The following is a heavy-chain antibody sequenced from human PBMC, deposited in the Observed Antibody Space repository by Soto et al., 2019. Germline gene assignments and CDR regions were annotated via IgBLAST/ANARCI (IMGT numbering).Heavy chain of an antibody. V-gene: IGHV1-18*04. Sequence: QVQLVQSGAEVKKPGASVRVSCKASGYTFTNYGISWVRQAPGQGLEWMGWVDPYNGNTDHAQNFQGRVTMTTDTSTNTAYMELGSLRSDDTALYYCARCYCSLGSCYTCWHFDLWGRGTLVTVSS. J-gene: IGHJ2*01. CDR3: ARCYCSLGSCYTCWHFDL. CDR1: GYTFTNYG. CDR2: VDPYNGNT. D-gene: IGHD2-15*01.